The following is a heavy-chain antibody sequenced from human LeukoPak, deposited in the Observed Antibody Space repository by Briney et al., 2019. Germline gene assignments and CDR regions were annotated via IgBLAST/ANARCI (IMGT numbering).Heavy chain of an antibody. J-gene: IGHJ4*02. CDR1: GFTFRSYG. D-gene: IGHD6-25*01. CDR3: AKAPSDYFMAD. CDR2: ISGSGGST. V-gene: IGHV3-23*01. Sequence: PGGTLRLSCAASGFTFRSYGMSWVRQAPGKGLEWVSAISGSGGSTYYADSVKGRFTISRDNSKNTLYLQMNSLRAEDTAVYYCAKAPSDYFMADWGQGTLVTVSS.